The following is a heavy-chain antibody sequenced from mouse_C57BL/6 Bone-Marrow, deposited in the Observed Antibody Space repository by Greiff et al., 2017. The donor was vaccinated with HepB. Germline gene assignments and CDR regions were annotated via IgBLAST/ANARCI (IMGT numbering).Heavy chain of an antibody. CDR2: IYPSDSET. J-gene: IGHJ3*01. CDR3: ASPYSNYPFAY. Sequence: QVQLQQPGAELVRPGSSVKLSCKASGYTFTSYWMDWVKQRPGQGLEWIGNIYPSDSETHYNQKFKDKATLTVDKSSSTAYMQLSSLTSEDSAVYYCASPYSNYPFAYWGQGTLVTVSA. V-gene: IGHV1-61*01. D-gene: IGHD2-5*01. CDR1: GYTFTSYW.